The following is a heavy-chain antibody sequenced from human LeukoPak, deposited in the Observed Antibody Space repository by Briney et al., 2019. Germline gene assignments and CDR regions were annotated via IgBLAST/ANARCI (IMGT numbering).Heavy chain of an antibody. CDR3: AKFRVAVAGLGYFQH. V-gene: IGHV3-23*01. D-gene: IGHD6-19*01. CDR2: ISGSGGST. J-gene: IGHJ1*01. CDR1: GFTFSSYE. Sequence: QPGGSLRLSCAASGFTFSSYEMNWVRQAPGKGLEWVSAISGSGGSTYYADSVKGRFTISRDNSKNTLYLQMNSLRAEDTAVYYCAKFRVAVAGLGYFQHWGQGTLVTVSS.